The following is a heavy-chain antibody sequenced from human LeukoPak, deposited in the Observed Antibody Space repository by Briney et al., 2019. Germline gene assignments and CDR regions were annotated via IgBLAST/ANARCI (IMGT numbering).Heavy chain of an antibody. CDR3: ARESATVSTRNLNYYYYGMDV. CDR1: GFTVSSNY. V-gene: IGHV3-53*04. CDR2: IYSGGST. J-gene: IGHJ6*02. Sequence: GGSLRLSCGASGFTVSSNYMRWVRQAPGKGLEWVSVIYSGGSTYYADSVKGRFTISRHNSKNTLYLQMNSLRAEDTAVYYCARESATVSTRNLNYYYYGMDVWGQGTTVTVSS. D-gene: IGHD4-17*01.